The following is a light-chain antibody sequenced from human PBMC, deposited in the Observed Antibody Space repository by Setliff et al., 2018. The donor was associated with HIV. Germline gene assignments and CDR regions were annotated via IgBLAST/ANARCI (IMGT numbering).Light chain of an antibody. CDR1: QSVSSNY. CDR3: QQYHTSPVT. V-gene: IGKV3-20*01. Sequence: EIVLTQSPGTLSLSPGERATLSCRASQSVSSNYFAWYQQKPGQAPRLLIHGTSSRATGIPDRFSGSGSGTDFTLTISRLEPEDFAVYYCQQYHTSPVTFGPGTKMDIK. J-gene: IGKJ3*01. CDR2: GTS.